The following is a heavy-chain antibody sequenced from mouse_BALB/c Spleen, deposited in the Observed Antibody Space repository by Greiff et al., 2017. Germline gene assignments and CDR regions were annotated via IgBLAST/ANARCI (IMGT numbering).Heavy chain of an antibody. V-gene: IGHV2-6-7*01. D-gene: IGHD2-3*01. CDR2: IWGDGST. CDR1: GFSLTGYG. CDR3: AREGDDDGSFDY. Sequence: QVQLKESGPGLVAPSQSLSITCTVSGFSLTGYGVNWVRQPPGKGLEWLGMIWGDGSTDYNSALKSRLSISKDNSKSQVFLKMNSLQTDDTARYYCAREGDDDGSFDYWGQGTTLTVSS. J-gene: IGHJ2*01.